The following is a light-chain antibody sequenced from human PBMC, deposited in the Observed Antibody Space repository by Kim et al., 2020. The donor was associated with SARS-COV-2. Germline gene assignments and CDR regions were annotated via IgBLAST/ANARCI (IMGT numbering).Light chain of an antibody. Sequence: DIRMTQFPSSLSASVRDRVTITCRASQSISNYLNWYQQKPGKAPNLLVYDASSLQSGVPSRFSGSGSGTDFTLTISSLQPEDFATYYCQQSYSSPRTFGQGTKVDIK. CDR1: QSISNY. CDR2: DAS. CDR3: QQSYSSPRT. V-gene: IGKV1-39*01. J-gene: IGKJ1*01.